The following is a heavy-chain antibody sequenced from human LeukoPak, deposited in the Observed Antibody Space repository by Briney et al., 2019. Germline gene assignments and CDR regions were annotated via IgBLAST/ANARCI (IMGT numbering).Heavy chain of an antibody. J-gene: IGHJ5*01. V-gene: IGHV4-34*01. D-gene: IGHD6-19*01. CDR1: GGSFSGYY. CDR3: AMTVASREFDP. CDR2: ITHRGST. Sequence: PSETLSLTCTVSGGSFSGYYWSWIRQPPGKGLEWIGEITHRGSTYYNPSLKSRVTMSVDTSKNQFSLKLSSVTAADTAVYYCAMTVASREFDPWGQGTLVTVSS.